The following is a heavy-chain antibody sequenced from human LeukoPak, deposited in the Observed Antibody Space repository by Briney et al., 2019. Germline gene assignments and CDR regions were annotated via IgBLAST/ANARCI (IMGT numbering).Heavy chain of an antibody. CDR1: GGSISSSSYY. CDR2: IYYSGST. Sequence: PSETLSLTCTVSGGSISSSSYYWGWIRQPPGKGLEWIGSIYYSGSTYYNPSLKSRVTISVDTSKNQFSLKLSSVTAADTAIYYCVRDVAVRGAQGDVFDIWGQGTMVTVSS. V-gene: IGHV4-39*07. D-gene: IGHD3-10*01. J-gene: IGHJ3*02. CDR3: VRDVAVRGAQGDVFDI.